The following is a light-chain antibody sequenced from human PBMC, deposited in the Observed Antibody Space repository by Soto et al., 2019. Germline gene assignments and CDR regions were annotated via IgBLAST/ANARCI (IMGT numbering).Light chain of an antibody. CDR1: QSVNKH. CDR2: DAS. V-gene: IGKV3-20*01. CDR3: QQYGSSPGLT. J-gene: IGKJ4*01. Sequence: EIVLTQSPATLSLSPGERATLSCRASQSVNKHLAWYQHKPGQAPRLLIYDASKRASGFPARFSGSGSGTDFTLTISRLEPEDFAVYYCQQYGSSPGLTFGGGTKVDIK.